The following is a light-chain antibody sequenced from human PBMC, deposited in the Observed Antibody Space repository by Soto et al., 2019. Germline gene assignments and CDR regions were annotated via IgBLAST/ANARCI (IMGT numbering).Light chain of an antibody. CDR3: QNYDSAPWT. V-gene: IGKV1-27*01. J-gene: IGKJ1*01. Sequence: DIQMTQSPSSLSASVRDRATLTCRASQGISNYLAWYQQKPGKVPKLLIYAASTFHSGVPSRFSGSGSGADFTITSSLLPPEDVATYYCQNYDSAPWTLGQGTKVEIK. CDR2: AAS. CDR1: QGISNY.